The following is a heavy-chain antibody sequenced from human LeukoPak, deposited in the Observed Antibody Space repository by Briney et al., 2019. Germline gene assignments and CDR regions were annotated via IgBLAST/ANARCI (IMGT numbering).Heavy chain of an antibody. CDR1: GGSISSRSYY. CDR3: ARRASGYSFFDY. J-gene: IGHJ4*02. CDR2: IYTSGST. D-gene: IGHD3-22*01. Sequence: PSETLSLTCTVSGGSISSRSYYWSWIRQPAGKGLEWIGRIYTSGSTNYNPSLKSRVTISVDTSKNQFSLKLSSVTAADTAVYYCARRASGYSFFDYWGQGTLVTVSS. V-gene: IGHV4-61*02.